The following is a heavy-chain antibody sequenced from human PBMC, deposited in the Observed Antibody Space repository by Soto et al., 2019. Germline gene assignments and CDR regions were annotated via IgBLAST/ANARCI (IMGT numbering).Heavy chain of an antibody. CDR2: ITGSGIST. CDR1: GFTFVDDA. J-gene: IGHJ4*02. CDR3: AKDHPKDSSSWFYFDY. Sequence: EVQLLESGGGLVQPGGSLRLSCAASGFTFVDDAMSWVRQTPGKGLEWVSGITGSGISTYYADSVKGRFTISRDHSKNTVYLQMNSLRGEDTAIYYCAKDHPKDSSSWFYFDYWGQGTLVTVSS. D-gene: IGHD6-13*01. V-gene: IGHV3-23*01.